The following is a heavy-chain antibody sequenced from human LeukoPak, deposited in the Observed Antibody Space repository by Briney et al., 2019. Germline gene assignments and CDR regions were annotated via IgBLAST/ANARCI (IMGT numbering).Heavy chain of an antibody. J-gene: IGHJ4*02. D-gene: IGHD3-22*01. V-gene: IGHV4-39*07. CDR2: IYYSGST. Sequence: SETLSLTCTVSGGSISSSSYYWGWIRQPPGKGLEWIGSIYYSGSTNYNPSLKSRVTISVDTSKNQFSLKLSSVTAADTAVYYCARGLTYYYDSSGYYGNYYFDYWGQGTLVTVSS. CDR1: GGSISSSSYY. CDR3: ARGLTYYYDSSGYYGNYYFDY.